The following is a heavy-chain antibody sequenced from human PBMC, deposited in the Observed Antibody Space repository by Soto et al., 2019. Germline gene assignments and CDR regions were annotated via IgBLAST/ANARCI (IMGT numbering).Heavy chain of an antibody. CDR2: INAGNGKA. J-gene: IGHJ3*02. V-gene: IGHV1-3*01. Sequence: SVEAPSKACGFTLASYSMQWARQAPGQRLEWMGWINAGNGKAKYAQKFHDRVTITRDKSSSTAYMELSSLRSEDTAMYYWETFDIWGQGTMVTVSS. CDR1: GFTLASYS. CDR3: ETFDI.